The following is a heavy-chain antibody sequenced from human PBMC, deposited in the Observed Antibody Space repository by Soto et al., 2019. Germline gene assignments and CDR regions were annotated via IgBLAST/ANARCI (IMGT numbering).Heavy chain of an antibody. V-gene: IGHV1-69*13. Sequence: SVKVSCKASGGTFSSYAISWVRQAPGQGLEWMGGIIPIFGTANYAQKFQGRVTITADESTSTAYMELSSLRSEDTAVYYCAXDRDKGYSDRYDYGFDYWGQGTLVTVSS. CDR3: AXDRDKGYSDRYDYGFDY. J-gene: IGHJ4*02. CDR2: IIPIFGTA. CDR1: GGTFSSYA. D-gene: IGHD5-12*01.